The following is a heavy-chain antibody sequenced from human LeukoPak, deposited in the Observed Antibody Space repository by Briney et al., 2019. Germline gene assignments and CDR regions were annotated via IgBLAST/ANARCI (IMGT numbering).Heavy chain of an antibody. V-gene: IGHV4-59*01. CDR3: ARENRYYYDSSGYSVAFDI. CDR1: GGSISSYY. D-gene: IGHD3-22*01. J-gene: IGHJ3*02. CDR2: IYYSGST. Sequence: SETLSLTCTVSGGSISSYYWSWLRQPPGKGLEWIGYIYYSGSTNYNPSLKSRVTISVDTSKNQFSLKLSSVTAADTAVYYCARENRYYYDSSGYSVAFDIWGQGTMVTVSS.